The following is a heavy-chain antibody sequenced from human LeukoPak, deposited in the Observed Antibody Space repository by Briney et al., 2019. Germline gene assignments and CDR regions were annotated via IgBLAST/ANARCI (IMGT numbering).Heavy chain of an antibody. CDR3: ARGSGRYCSGGSCYPPDY. D-gene: IGHD2-15*01. CDR2: INHSGST. J-gene: IGHJ4*02. CDR1: GGSFSGYY. Sequence: PSETLSLTCAVYGGSFSGYYWSWIRQPPGKGLEWIGEINHSGSTNYNPSLKSRVTISVDTSKNQFSLKLSSVTAADTAVYYCARGSGRYCSGGSCYPPDYWGQGTLVTVSS. V-gene: IGHV4-34*01.